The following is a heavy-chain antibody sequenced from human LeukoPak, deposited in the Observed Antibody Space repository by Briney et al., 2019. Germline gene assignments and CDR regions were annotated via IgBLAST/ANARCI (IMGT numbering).Heavy chain of an antibody. V-gene: IGHV4-30-4*08. Sequence: SETLSLTCTVSGGSISSGDYYWSWIRQPPGKGLEWIGYIYYSGSTYYNPSLKSRVTISVDTSKNQFSLKLSSVTAADTAVYYCARRGSSTSCYTLWGQGTLVTVSS. CDR2: IYYSGST. J-gene: IGHJ4*02. CDR3: ARRGSSTSCYTL. D-gene: IGHD2-2*02. CDR1: GGSISSGDYY.